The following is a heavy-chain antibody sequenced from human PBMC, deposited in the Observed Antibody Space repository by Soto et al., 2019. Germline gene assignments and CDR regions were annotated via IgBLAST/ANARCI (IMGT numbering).Heavy chain of an antibody. Sequence: QVQVVESGGGVVQPGRSLRLSCAASGFTFSSFGMHWVRQAPGKGLEWVSLIWYDGSKKSYGDSVKGRFTISRDNSRNTLYLQMNSLRADDTAVYYGARDASYYSLWSGYYPSRNGMDVWGQGTTVTVSS. CDR1: GFTFSSFG. CDR2: IWYDGSKK. D-gene: IGHD3-3*01. J-gene: IGHJ6*02. CDR3: ARDASYYSLWSGYYPSRNGMDV. V-gene: IGHV3-33*01.